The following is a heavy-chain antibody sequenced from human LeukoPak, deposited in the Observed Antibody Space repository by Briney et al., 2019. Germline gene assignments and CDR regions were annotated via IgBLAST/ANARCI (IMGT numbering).Heavy chain of an antibody. CDR2: ISYDGSNK. Sequence: GGSLRLPCAASGFTFSSYGMHWVRQAPGKGLEWVAVISYDGSNKYYADSVKGRFTISRDNSKNTLYLQMNSLRAEDTAVYYCAKGWAGRFDPWGQGTLVTVSS. D-gene: IGHD3-10*01. V-gene: IGHV3-30*18. J-gene: IGHJ5*02. CDR3: AKGWAGRFDP. CDR1: GFTFSSYG.